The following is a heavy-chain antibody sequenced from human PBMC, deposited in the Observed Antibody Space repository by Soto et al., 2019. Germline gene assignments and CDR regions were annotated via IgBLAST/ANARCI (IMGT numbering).Heavy chain of an antibody. Sequence: QVQLVQSGAEVKKPGASVKVSCKASGYTFTSYGISGVRQAPGQGLEWMGWIRPYNGNTNNAQKLQGRVTMTTDTSTSTAYIELRSLRSDDTSVYYCARDAPPEDYWGQGTLVTVSS. J-gene: IGHJ4*02. CDR2: IRPYNGNT. CDR1: GYTFTSYG. CDR3: ARDAPPEDY. V-gene: IGHV1-18*01.